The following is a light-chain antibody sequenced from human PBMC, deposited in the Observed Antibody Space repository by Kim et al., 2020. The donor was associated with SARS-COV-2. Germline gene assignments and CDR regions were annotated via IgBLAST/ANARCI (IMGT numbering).Light chain of an antibody. CDR2: AAS. Sequence: EIVLTQSPGTLSLSPGERATLSCRASQSIDNTYLAWYEQKPGQAPRLLIYAASSRATGIPDRFSGSGSRTDFTLTISRLEPEDFAVYYCQQYGGSPRTFGQGTRLEIK. V-gene: IGKV3-20*01. CDR1: QSIDNTY. J-gene: IGKJ5*01. CDR3: QQYGGSPRT.